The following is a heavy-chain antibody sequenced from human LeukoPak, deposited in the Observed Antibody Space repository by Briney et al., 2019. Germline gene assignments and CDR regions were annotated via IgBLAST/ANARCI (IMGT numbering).Heavy chain of an antibody. D-gene: IGHD3-10*01. CDR1: GYTFTSYD. CDR3: ARAVRVRRFYYYMDV. Sequence: ASVKVSCKASGYTFTSYDINWVRQATGQGLEWMGWMNPNSGNTGYAQKFQGRVTMIRNTSISTAYMELSSLRSEDTAVYYCARAVRVRRFYYYMDVWGKGTTVTVSS. J-gene: IGHJ6*03. CDR2: MNPNSGNT. V-gene: IGHV1-8*01.